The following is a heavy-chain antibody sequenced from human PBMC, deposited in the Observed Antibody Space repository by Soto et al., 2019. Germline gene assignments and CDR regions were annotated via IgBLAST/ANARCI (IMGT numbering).Heavy chain of an antibody. CDR3: AKDMGTTRYYYYGMDV. CDR2: ISYDGSNK. J-gene: IGHJ6*02. Sequence: RRLSCAASGFTFSSYGMHWVRQAPGKGLEWVAVISYDGSNKYYADSVKGRFTISRDNSKNTLYLQMNSLRAEDTAVYYCAKDMGTTRYYYYGMDVWGQGTTLTVSS. CDR1: GFTFSSYG. D-gene: IGHD1-7*01. V-gene: IGHV3-30*18.